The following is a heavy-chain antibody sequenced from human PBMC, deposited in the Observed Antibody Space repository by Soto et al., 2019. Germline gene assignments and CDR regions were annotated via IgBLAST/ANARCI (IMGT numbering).Heavy chain of an antibody. V-gene: IGHV1-18*01. D-gene: IGHD3-10*01. J-gene: IGHJ6*02. CDR1: GYTFTNYS. CDR3: AREGYYYGSGSYSPPRYYGMDV. CDR2: ISAYNDNT. Sequence: QIQLVQSGAEVKKAGASVKVSCKASGYTFTNYSISWVRQALGQGLEWMGWISAYNDNTNYAQKFQGRVTLTTDTSTRTAYMALRSLTSGDTAVYYCAREGYYYGSGSYSPPRYYGMDVWGQGTTVTVFS.